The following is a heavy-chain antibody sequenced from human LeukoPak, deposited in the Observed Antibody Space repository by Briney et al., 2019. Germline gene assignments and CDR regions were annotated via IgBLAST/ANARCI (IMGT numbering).Heavy chain of an antibody. CDR2: IYNSGIT. Sequence: PSETLSLTCTVSGGSIRSYYWTWIRQLPGKGLEWIGYIYNSGITNYNPSLKSRVTVSVDTSKNQFSLRLTSVTAADTAVYYCARSVPSLDYLFDSWGHGTLVTVSS. CDR3: ARSVPSLDYLFDS. J-gene: IGHJ5*01. CDR1: GGSIRSYY. D-gene: IGHD4-11*01. V-gene: IGHV4-59*08.